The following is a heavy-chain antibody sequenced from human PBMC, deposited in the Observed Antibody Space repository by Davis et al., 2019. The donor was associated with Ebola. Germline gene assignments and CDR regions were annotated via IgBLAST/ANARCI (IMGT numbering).Heavy chain of an antibody. J-gene: IGHJ4*02. Sequence: GESLKISCAASGFTFSSYGMHWVRQAPGKGLEWVAVIWYDGSNKYYADSVKGRFTISRDNSKNTLYLQMNSLRAEDTAVYYCARSRRSGSIDYWGQGTLVTVSS. D-gene: IGHD3-10*01. CDR2: IWYDGSNK. V-gene: IGHV3-33*01. CDR3: ARSRRSGSIDY. CDR1: GFTFSSYG.